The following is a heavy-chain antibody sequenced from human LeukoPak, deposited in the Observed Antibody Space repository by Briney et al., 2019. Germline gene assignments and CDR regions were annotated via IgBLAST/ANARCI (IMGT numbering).Heavy chain of an antibody. Sequence: SVKVSCKASGGTFNSYTISRVRQAPGQGLEWMGRIIPILGIANYAQKFQGRVTITADKSTSTAYMELSSLRSEDTAVYYCARDGYYYDSSGALDYWGQGTLVTVSS. D-gene: IGHD3-22*01. CDR1: GGTFNSYT. J-gene: IGHJ4*02. V-gene: IGHV1-69*04. CDR3: ARDGYYYDSSGALDY. CDR2: IIPILGIA.